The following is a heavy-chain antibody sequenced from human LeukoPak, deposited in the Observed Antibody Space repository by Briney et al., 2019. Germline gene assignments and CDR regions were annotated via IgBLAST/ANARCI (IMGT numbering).Heavy chain of an antibody. Sequence: GGSLRLSCAASGFTFSSYAMSWVRQAPGKGLEWVSDISGSGGSTYYADSVKGRFTISRDNSKDTLYLQMNSLRAEDTAVYYCAKGDSTTLLRPYYFDYWGQGTLVTVSS. CDR1: GFTFSSYA. J-gene: IGHJ4*02. CDR3: AKGDSTTLLRPYYFDY. D-gene: IGHD3-10*01. V-gene: IGHV3-23*01. CDR2: ISGSGGST.